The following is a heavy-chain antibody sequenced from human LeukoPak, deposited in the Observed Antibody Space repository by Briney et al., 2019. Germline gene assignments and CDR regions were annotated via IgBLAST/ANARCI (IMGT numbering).Heavy chain of an antibody. J-gene: IGHJ4*02. V-gene: IGHV1-69*04. Sequence: ASVKVSCKAPGGTFSSYAISWLRQAPGQGLEWMGRIIPTLGIANYAQKFQGRVTITADKSTSTAYMELSSLRSEDTAVYYCARNPVPAAPFDYWGQGTLVTVSS. CDR2: IIPTLGIA. D-gene: IGHD2-2*01. CDR3: ARNPVPAAPFDY. CDR1: GGTFSSYA.